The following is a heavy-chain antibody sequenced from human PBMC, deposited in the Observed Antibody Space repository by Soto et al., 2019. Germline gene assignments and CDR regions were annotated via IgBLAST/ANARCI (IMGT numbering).Heavy chain of an antibody. J-gene: IGHJ4*02. CDR1: GGSISSSNYY. Sequence: SETLSLTCTVSGGSISSSNYYWGWIRQPPGKGLEWIGSIYYSGSSYYNPSLKSRVTISVDTSKNQFSLKLSSVTAADTAVYYCLRRRYFDWATFDYWGQGTLVNVS. CDR2: IYYSGSS. D-gene: IGHD3-9*01. CDR3: LRRRYFDWATFDY. V-gene: IGHV4-39*01.